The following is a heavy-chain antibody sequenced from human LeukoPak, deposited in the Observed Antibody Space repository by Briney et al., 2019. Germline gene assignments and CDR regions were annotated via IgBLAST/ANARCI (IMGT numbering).Heavy chain of an antibody. V-gene: IGHV1-18*01. D-gene: IGHD4-17*01. J-gene: IGHJ5*02. CDR1: GYTFVNYG. CDR2: ISAYNGNT. CDR3: ARDESYGDYNNWFDP. Sequence: ASVKVSCKASGYTFVNYGISWVQQAPGQGLEWMGWISAYNGNTNYAQKFQGRVTISTDTSTSTAYMELRSLRSDDTAVYYCARDESYGDYNNWFDPWGQGTLVTVS.